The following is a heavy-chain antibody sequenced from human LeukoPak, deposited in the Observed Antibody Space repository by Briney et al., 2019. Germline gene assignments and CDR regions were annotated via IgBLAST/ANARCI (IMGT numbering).Heavy chain of an antibody. CDR2: ISSSGSTI. CDR3: ARDARAYGSGSYLSR. J-gene: IGHJ4*02. V-gene: IGHV3-11*01. Sequence: GGSLSLSCAASGFTFSDYYMSWIRQAPGKGLEWVSYISSSGSTIYYADSVKGRFTISRDNAKNSLYLQMNSLRAEDTAVYYCARDARAYGSGSYLSRWGQGTLVTVSS. CDR1: GFTFSDYY. D-gene: IGHD3-10*01.